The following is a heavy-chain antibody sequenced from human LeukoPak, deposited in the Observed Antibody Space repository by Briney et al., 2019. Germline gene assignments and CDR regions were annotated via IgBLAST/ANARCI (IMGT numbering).Heavy chain of an antibody. J-gene: IGHJ4*02. CDR1: GFTLSSYS. V-gene: IGHV3-48*02. D-gene: IGHD1-26*01. Sequence: GGSLRLSCAASGFTLSSYSMNWVRQAPGKGLEWVSHITASGTAMFYADSVKGRFTISRDNAKNSLYLQMNSLRDEDTAVYYCASSGSYRFDYWGQGTLVTVSS. CDR3: ASSGSYRFDY. CDR2: ITASGTAM.